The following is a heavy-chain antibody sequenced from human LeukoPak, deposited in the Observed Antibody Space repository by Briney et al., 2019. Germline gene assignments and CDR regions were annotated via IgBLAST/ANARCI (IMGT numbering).Heavy chain of an antibody. J-gene: IGHJ4*02. V-gene: IGHV3-64*01. CDR3: ARGSGTYYPLYVDY. Sequence: GGSLRLSCAASGFTFSSYSMHWVRQAPGKGLEYVSAISSNGGSTYYANSVKGRFTISRDNSKNTLYLQMGSLRAEDMAVYYCARGSGTYYPLYVDYWGQGTLVTVSS. D-gene: IGHD1-26*01. CDR1: GFTFSSYS. CDR2: ISSNGGST.